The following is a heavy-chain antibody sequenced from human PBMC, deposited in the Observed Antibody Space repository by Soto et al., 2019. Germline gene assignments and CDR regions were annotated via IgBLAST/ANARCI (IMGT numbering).Heavy chain of an antibody. CDR3: SRGILV. D-gene: IGHD5-18*01. CDR1: GGSINSGGYC. V-gene: IGHV4-31*03. Sequence: QVQLQESGPGLVKPSQTLSLTCTVSGGSINSGGYCWSWIRQHPGKGLDWIGCISYGGSTSYNPSLKSRVSISVDMSKNQFSLKLTSVTAADTAVYYCSRGILVWGQGALITVSS. CDR2: ISYGGST. J-gene: IGHJ4*02.